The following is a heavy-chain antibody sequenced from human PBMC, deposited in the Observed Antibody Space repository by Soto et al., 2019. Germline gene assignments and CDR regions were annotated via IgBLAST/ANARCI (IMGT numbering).Heavy chain of an antibody. CDR2: FDPENDET. CDR3: AIAAYCSGATCYSGYNWFDP. J-gene: IGHJ5*02. D-gene: IGHD2-2*01. V-gene: IGHV1-24*01. CDR1: GYTLSEVS. Sequence: ASVKVSCKVSGYTLSEVSIHWVRQTPGIGLEWMGGFDPENDETSYAQKFQGRVTLTEDTSTDTAYLELSSLRSEDTAIYYCAIAAYCSGATCYSGYNWFDPWGQGTLVTVSS.